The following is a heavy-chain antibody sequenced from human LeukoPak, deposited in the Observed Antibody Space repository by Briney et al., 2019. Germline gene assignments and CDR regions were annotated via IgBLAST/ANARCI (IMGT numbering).Heavy chain of an antibody. CDR2: NHYTGST. V-gene: IGHV4-59*01. J-gene: IGHJ5*01. CDR3: ARGRSGGDWFDS. Sequence: PSETLSLTCTVFGGSISTYCWTWIRQPPGKGLEWIGYNHYTGSTNHNPSLKSRVTMSVDTSKNQFSLKLSSVTAADTAVYYCARGRSGGDWFDSWGQGTLVTVSS. CDR1: GGSISTYC. D-gene: IGHD3-10*01.